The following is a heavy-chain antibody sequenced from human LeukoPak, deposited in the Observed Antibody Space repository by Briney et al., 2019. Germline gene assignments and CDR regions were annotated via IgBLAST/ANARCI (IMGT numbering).Heavy chain of an antibody. CDR2: IIPILGIA. V-gene: IGHV1-69*04. J-gene: IGHJ4*02. Sequence: SVKVSCKASGGTFSSYAISWVRQAPGQGLEWMGRIIPILGIANYAQKLQGRVTITADKSTSTAYMELSSLRSEDTAVYYCASSHYYDSRTKQYYFDYWGQGALVTVSS. CDR3: ASSHYYDSRTKQYYFDY. CDR1: GGTFSSYA. D-gene: IGHD3-22*01.